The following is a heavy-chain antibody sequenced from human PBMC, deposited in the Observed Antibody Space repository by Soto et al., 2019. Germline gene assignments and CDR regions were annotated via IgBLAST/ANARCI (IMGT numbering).Heavy chain of an antibody. Sequence: PXGSLRLSCEASGFTFRSYGMTWVRQAPGKGLEWVAYISSGSGDIFYADSVTGRFTISRDNTRNSVFLHMDRLRDADSALYYCAKRAPFGVFEGRAFDVWGQGTMVTVS. CDR2: ISSGSGDI. J-gene: IGHJ3*01. CDR1: GFTFRSYG. V-gene: IGHV3-21*05. CDR3: AKRAPFGVFEGRAFDV. D-gene: IGHD3-3*01.